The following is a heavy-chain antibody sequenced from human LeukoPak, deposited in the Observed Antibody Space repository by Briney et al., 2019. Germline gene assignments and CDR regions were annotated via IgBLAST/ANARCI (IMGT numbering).Heavy chain of an antibody. J-gene: IGHJ4*02. CDR2: IYTSGST. CDR3: ARRSGYYFIDY. V-gene: IGHV4-38-2*01. D-gene: IGHD3-22*01. Sequence: SETLSLTCAVSGFSISSGYFWAWIRQSPGKGLEWIGRIYTSGSTNYNPSLKSRVTISVDTSKNQFSLKLSSVTAADTAVYYCARRSGYYFIDYWGQGTLVTVSS. CDR1: GFSISSGYF.